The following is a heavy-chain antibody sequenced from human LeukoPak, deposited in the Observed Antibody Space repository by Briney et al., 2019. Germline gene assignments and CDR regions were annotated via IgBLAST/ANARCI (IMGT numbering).Heavy chain of an antibody. CDR1: GYTLTELS. CDR2: FDPEDGET. Sequence: ASVKVSCKVSGYTLTELSMHWVRQAPGKGLEWMGGFDPEDGETIYAQKFQGRVTMTEDTSTDTAYMELSSLRSGDTAVYYCATLNTMADAFDIWGQGTVVTVSS. CDR3: ATLNTMADAFDI. J-gene: IGHJ3*02. V-gene: IGHV1-24*01. D-gene: IGHD3-10*01.